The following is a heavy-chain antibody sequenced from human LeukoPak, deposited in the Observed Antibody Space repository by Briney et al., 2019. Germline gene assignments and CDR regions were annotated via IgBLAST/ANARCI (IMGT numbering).Heavy chain of an antibody. CDR3: ASALTTLEYFQH. J-gene: IGHJ1*01. CDR2: IYYSGSA. CDR1: GDSINSGRHY. Sequence: SETLSLTCTVSGDSINSGRHYWSWIRQPPGKGLEWIAYIYYSGSAKYNPSLQSRVTISADRPRNQFSLRVTSVTAADTAVYYCASALTTLEYFQHWGRGTLVTVSS. V-gene: IGHV4-61*01. D-gene: IGHD4-17*01.